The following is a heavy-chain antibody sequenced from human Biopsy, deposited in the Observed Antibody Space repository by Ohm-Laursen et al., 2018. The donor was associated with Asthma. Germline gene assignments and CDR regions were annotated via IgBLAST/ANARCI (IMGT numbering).Heavy chain of an antibody. CDR2: VNTGNVDT. Sequence: ASVTVSCNASGYNFISFAIHWVRQAPGQRLEWMGWVNTGNVDTKYSQKFQGRVTITRDTSASTAYMEMRSLRSEDTATYYCARTFYDFLTGQVKDVFGVWGQGTMVTVSS. D-gene: IGHD3-9*01. V-gene: IGHV1-3*04. CDR3: ARTFYDFLTGQVKDVFGV. J-gene: IGHJ3*01. CDR1: GYNFISFA.